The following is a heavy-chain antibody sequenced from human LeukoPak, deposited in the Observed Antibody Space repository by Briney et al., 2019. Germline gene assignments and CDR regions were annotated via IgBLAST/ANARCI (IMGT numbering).Heavy chain of an antibody. V-gene: IGHV4-59*01. CDR2: IYYSGST. CDR3: ARGIAAAGYYYYYGMDV. Sequence: PSETLSLTCTVSGGSISSYYWSWIRQPPGKGLEWIGYIYYSGSTNYNPSLKSRVTISVDTSKNQFSLKLSSVTAADTAVYYCARGIAAAGYYYYYGMDVWGQGTTVTVSS. J-gene: IGHJ6*02. D-gene: IGHD6-13*01. CDR1: GGSISSYY.